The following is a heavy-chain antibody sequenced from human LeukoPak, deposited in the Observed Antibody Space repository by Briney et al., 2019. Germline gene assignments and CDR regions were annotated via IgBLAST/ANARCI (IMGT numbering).Heavy chain of an antibody. CDR2: ISAYNGNT. D-gene: IGHD3-22*01. CDR3: ARDERGYYDSSGYYSY. Sequence: ASVKVSCKASGYTFTSYGISWVRQAPGQGLEWMGWISAYNGNTNYAQKLQGRVTMTTDTSTSTAYMELRSLRSDDTAVYYCARDERGYYDSSGYYSYWGQGTLVTVSS. J-gene: IGHJ4*02. V-gene: IGHV1-18*01. CDR1: GYTFTSYG.